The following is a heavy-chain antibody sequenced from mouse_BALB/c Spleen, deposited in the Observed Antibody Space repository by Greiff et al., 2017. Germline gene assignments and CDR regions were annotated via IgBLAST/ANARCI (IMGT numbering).Heavy chain of an antibody. V-gene: IGHV14-3*02. CDR1: GFNITDTD. Sequence: EVQLQQSGAGLVKPGASVKLSCTASGFNITDTDMHWVKQRPEQGLEWIGRIDTANGNTKYDPKFQGKATITADTSSNTAYLQLSSLTSEDTAVYYCAGGTAIYAMDYWGQGTSVTVS. D-gene: IGHD1-2*01. CDR3: AGGTAIYAMDY. CDR2: IDTANGNT. J-gene: IGHJ4*01.